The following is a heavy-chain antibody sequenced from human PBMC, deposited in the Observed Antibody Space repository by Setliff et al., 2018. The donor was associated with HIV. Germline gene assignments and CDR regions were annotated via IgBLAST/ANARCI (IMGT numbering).Heavy chain of an antibody. CDR1: GFTFTSSA. CDR2: IVVGSGNT. J-gene: IGHJ2*01. V-gene: IGHV1-58*02. D-gene: IGHD4-4*01. Sequence: ASVKVSCKASGFTFTSSAMQWVRQARGQRLEWIGWIVVGSGNTNYAQKFQERVTITRDMSTSTAYMELSSLRSEDTAVYYCAAADYSNPHWYFDLWGRGTRVTSPQ. CDR3: AAADYSNPHWYFDL.